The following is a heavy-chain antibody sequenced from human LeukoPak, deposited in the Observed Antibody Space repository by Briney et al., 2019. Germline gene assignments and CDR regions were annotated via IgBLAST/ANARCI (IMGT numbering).Heavy chain of an antibody. V-gene: IGHV1-8*01. J-gene: IGHJ5*02. D-gene: IGHD3-10*01. CDR3: ARGHSGYYGSGSYYEDWFDP. CDR1: GYTFTSYD. Sequence: ASVKVSCKASGYTFTSYDINWVRQATGQGLEWMGWMNPNSGNTGYAQKFQGRVTMTRNTSISTAYMELSSLRSEDTAVYYCARGHSGYYGSGSYYEDWFDPWGQGTLVTVSS. CDR2: MNPNSGNT.